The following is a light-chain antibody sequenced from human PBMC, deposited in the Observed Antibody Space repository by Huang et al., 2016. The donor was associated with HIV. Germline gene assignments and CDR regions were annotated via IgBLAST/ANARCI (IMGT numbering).Light chain of an antibody. CDR3: QQSYSSLLS. CDR1: QTITTS. CDR2: AAS. J-gene: IGKJ4*01. Sequence: DIQMTQSPFSLSASVGDRVIMTCRASQTITTSLNSYQHRPGKAPKLLIYAASSLQSGVPSKFSGSGSGTDFTLTISSLQPEDFATYYCQQSYSSLLSVGGGTKVAIK. V-gene: IGKV1-39*01.